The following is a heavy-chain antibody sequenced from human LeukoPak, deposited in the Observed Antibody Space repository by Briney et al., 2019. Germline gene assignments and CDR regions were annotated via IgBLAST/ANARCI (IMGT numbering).Heavy chain of an antibody. CDR3: ASGAPGGGAGLSWFDP. CDR1: GLTFSSYV. CDR2: ISSRSDYI. J-gene: IGHJ5*02. D-gene: IGHD2-21*01. V-gene: IGHV3-21*06. Sequence: GGSLRLSSAASGLTFSSYVMNRGRQAPAKGLRGGSSISSRSDYIYNANSVKGRFTISIANAKNKLYFQMKRLRAEDTAVYYCASGAPGGGAGLSWFDPWGQGTMVTVSS.